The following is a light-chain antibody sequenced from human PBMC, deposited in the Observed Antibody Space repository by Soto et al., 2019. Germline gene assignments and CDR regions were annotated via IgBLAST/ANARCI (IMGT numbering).Light chain of an antibody. CDR3: QQYHIYPLT. CDR1: QSIITW. J-gene: IGKJ4*01. Sequence: DIQMTQSPSTLPPSVGDRVTITCRASQSIITWLAWFQQAPGKAPKILISDASSLKSGVPSRFSGSGSGTEFTLTISSLQPDDFATYYCQQYHIYPLTFGGGTKVEI. V-gene: IGKV1-5*01. CDR2: DAS.